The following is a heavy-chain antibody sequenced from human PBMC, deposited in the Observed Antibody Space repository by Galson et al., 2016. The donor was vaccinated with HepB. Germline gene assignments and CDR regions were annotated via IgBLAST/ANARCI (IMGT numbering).Heavy chain of an antibody. J-gene: IGHJ4*02. CDR3: AKALRVTAAGIPDFDY. CDR1: GFTFSSYA. CDR2: ISPSGGST. D-gene: IGHD6-13*01. V-gene: IGHV3-23*01. Sequence: SLRLSCAASGFTFSSYAMTWVRQAPGKGLEWVSAISPSGGSTYYTDSVKGRFAISRDNSKNTLYLQMSSLRAEDTALYYCAKALRVTAAGIPDFDYWGQGTLFTVSS.